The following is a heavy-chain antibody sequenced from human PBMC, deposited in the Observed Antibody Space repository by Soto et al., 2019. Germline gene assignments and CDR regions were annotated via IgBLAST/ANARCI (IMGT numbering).Heavy chain of an antibody. J-gene: IGHJ4*02. V-gene: IGHV4-34*01. CDR1: GGSFSGYY. D-gene: IGHD6-25*01. CDR2: INHSGST. CDR3: ATSRQSSGYYFDY. Sequence: PSETLSLTCAVYGGSFSGYYWSWIRQPPGKGLEWIGEINHSGSTNYNPSLKSRVTISVDTSKNQFSLKLSSVTAADTAVYYCATSRQSSGYYFDYWGQGALVIVSS.